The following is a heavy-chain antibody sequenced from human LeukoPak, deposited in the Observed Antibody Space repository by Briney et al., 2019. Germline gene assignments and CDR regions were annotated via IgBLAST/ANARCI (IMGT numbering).Heavy chain of an antibody. Sequence: AASVKVSCKASGYTFTSYYMHWVRQAPGQGLEWMGITNPSGGSTSYALKFQGRVTMTRDTSTNTVYMELSSLRSEDTAVYYCASAMDTAMATSFDYWGQGTLVTVSS. CDR1: GYTFTSYY. CDR3: ASAMDTAMATSFDY. D-gene: IGHD5-18*01. CDR2: TNPSGGST. J-gene: IGHJ4*02. V-gene: IGHV1-46*01.